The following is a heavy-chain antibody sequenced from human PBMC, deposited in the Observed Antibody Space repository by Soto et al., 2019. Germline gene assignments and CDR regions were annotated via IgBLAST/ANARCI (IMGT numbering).Heavy chain of an antibody. CDR3: ARADYGDYGGLDY. V-gene: IGHV4-59*01. Sequence: QVQLQESGPGLVKPSETLSLSCTVSGGSISGYYCNWIRQPPGKGLEWIGYIYSSGSTSYNPSLKSRVPISIDTSKHQFSLKLPSVTAADTAVYYCARADYGDYGGLDYWGQGTLVTVSS. J-gene: IGHJ4*02. CDR2: IYSSGST. D-gene: IGHD4-17*01. CDR1: GGSISGYY.